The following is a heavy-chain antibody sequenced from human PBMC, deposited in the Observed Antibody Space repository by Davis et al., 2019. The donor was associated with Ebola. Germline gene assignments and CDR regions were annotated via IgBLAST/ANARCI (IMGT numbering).Heavy chain of an antibody. J-gene: IGHJ6*02. CDR1: GGSFSGYY. CDR2: INHSGST. CDR3: ARRNGVRGLTAGYYYGMDV. Sequence: SKTLSLTCAVYGGSFSGYYWSWIRQPPGKGLEWIGEINHSGSTNYNPSLKSRVTISVDTSKNQFSLKLSSVTAADTAVYYCARRNGVRGLTAGYYYGMDVWGQGTTVTVSS. V-gene: IGHV4-34*01. D-gene: IGHD3-10*01.